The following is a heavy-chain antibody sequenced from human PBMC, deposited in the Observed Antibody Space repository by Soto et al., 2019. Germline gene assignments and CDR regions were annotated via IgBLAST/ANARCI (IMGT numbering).Heavy chain of an antibody. CDR1: GFTFSSYS. CDR3: AREAHSGSYLGR. CDR2: ISSSSSYI. J-gene: IGHJ4*02. D-gene: IGHD1-26*01. V-gene: IGHV3-21*01. Sequence: EVQLVESGGGLVKPGGSLRLSCAASGFTFSSYSMNWVRQAPGKGLEWVSSISSSSSYIYYADSVKGRFTISRDNAKNSLYLQMNSLRAEDPAVYYCAREAHSGSYLGRWGQGTLVTVSS.